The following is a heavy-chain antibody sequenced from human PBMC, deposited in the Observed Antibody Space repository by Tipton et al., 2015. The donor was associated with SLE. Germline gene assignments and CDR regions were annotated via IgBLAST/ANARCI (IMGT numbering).Heavy chain of an antibody. CDR2: IYTSGST. D-gene: IGHD3-22*01. CDR1: GGSISSGSYY. V-gene: IGHV4-61*09. Sequence: TLSLTCTVSGGSISSGSYYWSWIRQPAGKGLEWIGHIYTSGSTNYNPSLKSRVTISVDTSKNQFSLKLSSVTAADTAVYYCARGLVVITGGFDYWGQGPLVTVSS. CDR3: ARGLVVITGGFDY. J-gene: IGHJ4*02.